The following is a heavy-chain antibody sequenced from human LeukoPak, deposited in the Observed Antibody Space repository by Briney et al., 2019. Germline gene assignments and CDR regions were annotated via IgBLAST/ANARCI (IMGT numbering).Heavy chain of an antibody. CDR1: GFTFSNAW. CDR2: IKSKTDGGTT. D-gene: IGHD6-13*01. J-gene: IGHJ4*02. CDR3: TTARIAAAGTPPY. Sequence: GGSLRLSCAASGFTFSNAWMGWVRQAPGKGLEWVGRIKSKTDGGTTDYAAPVKGRFTISRDDSKNTLYLQMNSLKTEDTAVYYCTTARIAAAGTPPYWGQGTLVTVSS. V-gene: IGHV3-15*01.